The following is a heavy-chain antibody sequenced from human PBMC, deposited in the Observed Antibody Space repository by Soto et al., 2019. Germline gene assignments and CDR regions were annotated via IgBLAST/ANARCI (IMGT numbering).Heavy chain of an antibody. Sequence: SETLSLTCTVSGGSISSGGYYWSWIRQHPGKGLEWIGYIYYSGSTYYNPSLKSRVTISVDTSKNQFSLKLSSVTAADTAVYYCARWTYNGQSGTNWFDPWGQGTLVTVSS. CDR3: ARWTYNGQSGTNWFDP. D-gene: IGHD1-1*01. J-gene: IGHJ5*02. V-gene: IGHV4-31*03. CDR2: IYYSGST. CDR1: GGSISSGGYY.